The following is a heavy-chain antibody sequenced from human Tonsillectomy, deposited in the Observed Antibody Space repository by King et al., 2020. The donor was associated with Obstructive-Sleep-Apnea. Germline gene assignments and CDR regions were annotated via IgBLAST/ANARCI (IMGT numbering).Heavy chain of an antibody. Sequence: VQLVESGGGLVQPGGSLRLSCAASGFTFSSYAMHWVRQAPGKGLEYVSSISSNGGSTYYANSVKGRFTISRDNSKNTLYLQMGSLRAEDMAVYYCARALYDSSGYDAFDIWGQGTMVTVSS. J-gene: IGHJ3*02. CDR2: ISSNGGST. V-gene: IGHV3-64*01. CDR3: ARALYDSSGYDAFDI. CDR1: GFTFSSYA. D-gene: IGHD3-22*01.